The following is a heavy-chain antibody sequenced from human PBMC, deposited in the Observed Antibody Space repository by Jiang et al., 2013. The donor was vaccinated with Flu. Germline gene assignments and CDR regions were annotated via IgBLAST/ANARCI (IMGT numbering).Heavy chain of an antibody. CDR2: INPNSGGT. J-gene: IGHJ3*02. CDR3: ARATKYYYDSSGYADAFDI. Sequence: SGAEVKKPGASVKVSCKASGYTFTGYYMHWVRQAPGQGLEWMGRINPNSGGTNYAQKFQGRVTMTRDTSISTAYMELSRLRSDDTVVYYCARATKYYYDSSGYADAFDIWGQGTMVTVSS. CDR1: GYTFTGYY. V-gene: IGHV1-2*05. D-gene: IGHD3-22*01.